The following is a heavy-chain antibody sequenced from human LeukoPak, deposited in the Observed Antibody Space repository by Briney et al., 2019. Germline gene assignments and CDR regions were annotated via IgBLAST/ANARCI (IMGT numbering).Heavy chain of an antibody. Sequence: GGSLRLSCAASGFTFSSYGMSWVRQAPGKGLEWVSAISGSGGSTYYADSVKGRFTISRDNSKNTLYLQMNSLRAEDTAVYYCARGSWHTAMVDYWGQGTLVTVSS. CDR1: GFTFSSYG. D-gene: IGHD5-18*01. V-gene: IGHV3-23*01. CDR2: ISGSGGST. CDR3: ARGSWHTAMVDY. J-gene: IGHJ4*02.